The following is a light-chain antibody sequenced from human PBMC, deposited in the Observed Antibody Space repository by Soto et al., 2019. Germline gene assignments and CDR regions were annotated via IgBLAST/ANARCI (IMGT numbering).Light chain of an antibody. J-gene: IGLJ2*01. CDR3: ATWDDDLYTPI. CDR1: NSNIGSNW. CDR2: NNN. V-gene: IGLV1-47*02. Sequence: QSVLTQPPSASGTPGQRVTISCSGSNSNIGSNWVYWYQQLPGTAPKLLIYNNNQRPSGVPDRFSGSKSGTSASLAITGLRSDDEADYYCATWDDDLYTPIIGGGTKLTVL.